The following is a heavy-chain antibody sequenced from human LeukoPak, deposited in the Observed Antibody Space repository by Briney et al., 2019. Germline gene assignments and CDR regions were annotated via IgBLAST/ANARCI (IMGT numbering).Heavy chain of an antibody. Sequence: GGSLRLSGAASGFSFSNYWMKWVRKDPGKGLEWVANINEDGSEKYYVDSVRGRFTISRDNAKNSLYLQMNSLRTEDTAIYYCARGGVRRGYYDYWGQGTLVTVSS. CDR3: ARGGVRRGYYDY. CDR1: GFSFSNYW. J-gene: IGHJ4*02. CDR2: INEDGSEK. V-gene: IGHV3-7*01. D-gene: IGHD1-14*01.